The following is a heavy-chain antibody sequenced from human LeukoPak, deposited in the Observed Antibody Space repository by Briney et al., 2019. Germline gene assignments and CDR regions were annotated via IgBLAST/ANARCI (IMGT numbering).Heavy chain of an antibody. D-gene: IGHD3-22*01. V-gene: IGHV4-30-2*01. Sequence: PSQTLSLTCAVSGGSISSGGYYWSWLRQPPGKGLEWIGYIYHSGSTYYNPSLKSRVTISVDRSKNQFSLKLSSVTAADTAVYYCARARYDSSGYYPGTPRRYLNHPDDAFDIWGQGTMVTVSS. CDR1: GGSISSGGYY. CDR3: ARARYDSSGYYPGTPRRYLNHPDDAFDI. J-gene: IGHJ3*02. CDR2: IYHSGST.